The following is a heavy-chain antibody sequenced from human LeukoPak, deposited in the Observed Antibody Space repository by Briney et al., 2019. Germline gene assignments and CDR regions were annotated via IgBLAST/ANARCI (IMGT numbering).Heavy chain of an antibody. Sequence: ASVKVSCKASGYTFSSYGISWVRQAPGQGLEWMGGISAYNGNTNYAQKLQGRVTMTTDTSTSTAYMELRSLRSDDTAVYYCARDGSVYCSSTSCYSGYYYYGMDVWGQGTTVTVSS. CDR2: ISAYNGNT. CDR3: ARDGSVYCSSTSCYSGYYYYGMDV. D-gene: IGHD2-2*01. V-gene: IGHV1-18*01. CDR1: GYTFSSYG. J-gene: IGHJ6*02.